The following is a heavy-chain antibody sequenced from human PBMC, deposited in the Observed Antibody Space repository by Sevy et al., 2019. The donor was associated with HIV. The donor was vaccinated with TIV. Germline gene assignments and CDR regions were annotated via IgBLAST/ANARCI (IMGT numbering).Heavy chain of an antibody. CDR1: GTNFGAFA. J-gene: IGHJ6*02. Sequence: GGSLRLSCAVSGTNFGAFAMYWVRQAPGKGLEWVAALSLQGSNKYYADSLKGRFTVSRDNSKDTLYLQMNSLRAEDTATYYCAKDVVGGTYYIENYFYGLDVWGRGTTVTVSS. CDR3: AKDVVGGTYYIENYFYGLDV. D-gene: IGHD3-10*01. CDR2: LSLQGSNK. V-gene: IGHV3-30*18.